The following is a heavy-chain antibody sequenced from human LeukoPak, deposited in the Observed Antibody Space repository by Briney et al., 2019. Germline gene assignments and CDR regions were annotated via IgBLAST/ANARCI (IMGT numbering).Heavy chain of an antibody. J-gene: IGHJ3*02. CDR2: LSKSGNT. CDR1: GGSISSYY. D-gene: IGHD3-9*01. V-gene: IGHV4-59*01. Sequence: PSETLSLTCTVSGGSISSYYWSWIRLPPGKGLEWIGYLSKSGNTNYSPSLKSRVTIFGDTSKNQFFLKLSSVTAADTAVYYCARARYVNSFYAFDIWGQGTLVTVSP. CDR3: ARARYVNSFYAFDI.